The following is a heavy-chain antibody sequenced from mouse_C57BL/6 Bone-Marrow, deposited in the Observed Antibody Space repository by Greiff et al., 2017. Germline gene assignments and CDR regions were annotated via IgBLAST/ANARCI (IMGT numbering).Heavy chain of an antibody. J-gene: IGHJ3*01. CDR3: ARYYSNSWFAY. CDR1: GFTFSSYA. V-gene: IGHV5-4*03. D-gene: IGHD2-5*01. Sequence: EVKLVESGGGLVKPGGSLKLPCAASGFTFSSYAMSWVRQTPEKRLEWVATISDGGSYTYYPDNVKGRFTISRDNAKNNLYLQMSHLKSEDTAMYYCARYYSNSWFAYWGRGTLVTVTA. CDR2: ISDGGSYT.